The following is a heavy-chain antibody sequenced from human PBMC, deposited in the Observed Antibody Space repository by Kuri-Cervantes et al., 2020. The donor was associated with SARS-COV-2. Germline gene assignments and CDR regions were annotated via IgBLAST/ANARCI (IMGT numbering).Heavy chain of an antibody. Sequence: GSLRLSCTVSSVAISSYYWSWIRQPPGKGLEWIGYIYYSGSSNYNPSLKSRVTISVDTSKNQFSLKLSSVTAADTAVYYCARTPVTYGGDDGDFFDYWGQGSLVTVSS. D-gene: IGHD4-23*01. V-gene: IGHV4-59*01. CDR2: IYYSGSS. J-gene: IGHJ4*02. CDR3: ARTPVTYGGDDGDFFDY. CDR1: SVAISSYY.